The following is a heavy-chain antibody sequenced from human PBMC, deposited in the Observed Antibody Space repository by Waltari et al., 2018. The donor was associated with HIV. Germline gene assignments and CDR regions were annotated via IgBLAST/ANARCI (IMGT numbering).Heavy chain of an antibody. CDR1: GFSFSRHA. CDR2: ISFNSNFR. CDR3: TRDPKDDGHYVFDS. Sequence: QVHLVESGGGVVQPGGSLRLFCSASGFSFSRHALHWVRQALGKGLQWVAVISFNSNFRYYSDSVRGRFTISRDNSRDTLYLDMNLLRDEDTAVYYCTRDPKDDGHYVFDSWGQGTLVTVSS. J-gene: IGHJ4*02. D-gene: IGHD3-3*01. V-gene: IGHV3-30-3*01.